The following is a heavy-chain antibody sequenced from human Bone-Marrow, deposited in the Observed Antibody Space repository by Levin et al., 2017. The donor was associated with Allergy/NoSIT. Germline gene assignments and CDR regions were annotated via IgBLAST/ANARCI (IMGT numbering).Heavy chain of an antibody. CDR3: ARDGAGRWLHYYYFDY. Sequence: GGSLRLSCEASGFPFSSYGMHWVRQAPGKGLEWVAVIWYDESHKYYADSVKGRFTISRDNSKDILYLQMNSLRAEDTAVYYCARDGAGRWLHYYYFDYWGQGTLVTVSS. V-gene: IGHV3-33*01. D-gene: IGHD4-23*01. CDR1: GFPFSSYG. CDR2: IWYDESHK. J-gene: IGHJ4*02.